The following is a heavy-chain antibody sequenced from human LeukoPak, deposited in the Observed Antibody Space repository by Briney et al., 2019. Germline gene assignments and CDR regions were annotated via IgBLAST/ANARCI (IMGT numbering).Heavy chain of an antibody. J-gene: IGHJ6*04. CDR2: INHSGST. Sequence: SETLSLTCAVYGGFLSGYYWSWIRQPRGKGLEWIGEINHSGSTKYNPSLKSRVTISVDTSKNQFSLKLSSVTAADTAVYYCARAGYSGSDFSVWGKGSTVTVSS. CDR1: GGFLSGYY. CDR3: ARAGYSGSDFSV. V-gene: IGHV4-34*01. D-gene: IGHD5-12*01.